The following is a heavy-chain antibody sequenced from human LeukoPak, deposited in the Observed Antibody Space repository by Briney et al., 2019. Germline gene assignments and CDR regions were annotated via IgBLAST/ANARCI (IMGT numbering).Heavy chain of an antibody. CDR1: GFTFSSYG. CDR3: ARDTDYYDSSGYYPRGAFDI. Sequence: GGTLRLSCAASGFTFSSYGMSWVRQAPGKGLEWVSAISGSGGSTYYADSVKGRFTISRDNAKNSLYLQMNSLRAEDTAVYYCARDTDYYDSSGYYPRGAFDIWGQGTMVTVSS. CDR2: ISGSGGST. V-gene: IGHV3-23*01. J-gene: IGHJ3*02. D-gene: IGHD3-22*01.